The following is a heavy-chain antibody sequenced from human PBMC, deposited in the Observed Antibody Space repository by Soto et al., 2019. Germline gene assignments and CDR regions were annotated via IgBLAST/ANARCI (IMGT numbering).Heavy chain of an antibody. CDR2: IIPIFGTA. Sequence: QVQLVQSGAEVKKPGSSVKVSCKASGGTFSSYAISWVRQAPGQGIEWMGGIIPIFGTANYAQKFQGRVTITADKSTSTAYMELSSLRSEDTAVYYCARSVRVVRGVHYYYYGMDVWGQGTTVTVSS. J-gene: IGHJ6*02. CDR1: GGTFSSYA. CDR3: ARSVRVVRGVHYYYYGMDV. V-gene: IGHV1-69*06. D-gene: IGHD3-10*01.